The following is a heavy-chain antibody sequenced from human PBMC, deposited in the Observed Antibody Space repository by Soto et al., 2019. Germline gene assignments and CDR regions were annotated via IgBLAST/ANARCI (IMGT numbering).Heavy chain of an antibody. CDR2: IYYSGST. Sequence: SETLCLTCTVAGGSISSSGYYWGWIRQPPGKGPEWIGSIYYSGSTYYNPSLKSRVTISVDTSKNQFSLKLSSVTAADTAVYYCARRLDCSSTSCYHHYYYYYYMDVRGKGLTVTVSS. CDR1: GGSISSSGYY. V-gene: IGHV4-39*01. CDR3: ARRLDCSSTSCYHHYYYYYYMDV. D-gene: IGHD2-2*01. J-gene: IGHJ6*03.